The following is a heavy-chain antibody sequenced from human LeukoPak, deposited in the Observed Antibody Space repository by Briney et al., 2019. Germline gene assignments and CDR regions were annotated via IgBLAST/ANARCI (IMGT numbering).Heavy chain of an antibody. J-gene: IGHJ3*01. CDR3: AKAGVRYFDSSGLYAFDF. V-gene: IGHV4-39*01. Sequence: SETLSLTCAVSGGSISSTSYYWAWIRQPPGKGLEWIGTVYYSGSTYHNPPLKSRVTMSVDTSRNQFSLKLSSVDAADTAVYYCAKAGVRYFDSSGLYAFDFWGQGTTVTVSS. CDR2: VYYSGST. CDR1: GGSISSTSYY. D-gene: IGHD3-22*01.